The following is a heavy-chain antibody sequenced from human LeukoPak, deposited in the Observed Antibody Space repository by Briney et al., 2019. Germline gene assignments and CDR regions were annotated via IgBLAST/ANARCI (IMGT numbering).Heavy chain of an antibody. CDR2: ISAYNGNT. J-gene: IGHJ6*02. CDR3: ARLKDSGWYGHYGMDV. V-gene: IGHV1-18*01. CDR1: GYTFTSYG. Sequence: GASVKVSCKASGYTFTSYGISWVRQAPGQGLEWMGWISAYNGNTNYAQKLQGRVTMTTDTSTSTAYMELRSLRSDDTAVYYCARLKDSGWYGHYGMDVWGQGTTVTVSS. D-gene: IGHD6-19*01.